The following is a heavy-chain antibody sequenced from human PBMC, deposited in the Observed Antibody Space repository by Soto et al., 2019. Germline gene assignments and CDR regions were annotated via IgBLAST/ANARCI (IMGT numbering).Heavy chain of an antibody. J-gene: IGHJ6*02. CDR1: GGSFSGYY. CDR3: ARGGGYRYCSSTSCPIYYYYYYGMDV. V-gene: IGHV4-34*01. Sequence: SETLSLTCAVYGGSFSGYYWSWIRQPPGKGLEWIGEINHSGSTNYNPSLKSRVTISVDTSKNQFSLKLSSVTAADTAVYYCARGGGYRYCSSTSCPIYYYYYYGMDVWGQGTTVTVSS. CDR2: INHSGST. D-gene: IGHD2-2*01.